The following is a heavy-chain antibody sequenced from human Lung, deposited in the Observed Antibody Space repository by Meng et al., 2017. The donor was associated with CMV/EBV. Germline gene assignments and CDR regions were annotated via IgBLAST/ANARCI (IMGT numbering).Heavy chain of an antibody. D-gene: IGHD6-13*01. CDR2: IWYNGGTK. V-gene: IGHV3-30*02. CDR3: ARDSSSWYFDY. J-gene: IGHJ4*01. CDR1: GSTFRNYG. Sequence: SCTSSGSTFRNYGVHWVRQAPGKGLEWVAFIWYNGGTKFYADSVDGRFTISRDNSRNVVYLQMDSLGHGDTAIYYCARDSSSWYFDYWGPGTLVTVSS.